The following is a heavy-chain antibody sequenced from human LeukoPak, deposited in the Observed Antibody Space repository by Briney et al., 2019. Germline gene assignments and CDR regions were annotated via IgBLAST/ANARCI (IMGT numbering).Heavy chain of an antibody. Sequence: SETLSLTCTVSGGSISSYYWSWIRQPPGKGLEWIGYIYYSGSTNYNPSLKSRVTISVDTSTNQFSLKLSSVTAADTAVYYCARGYSSSWYQGDYFDYWGQGTLVIVSS. CDR1: GGSISSYY. J-gene: IGHJ4*02. D-gene: IGHD6-13*01. V-gene: IGHV4-59*01. CDR2: IYYSGST. CDR3: ARGYSSSWYQGDYFDY.